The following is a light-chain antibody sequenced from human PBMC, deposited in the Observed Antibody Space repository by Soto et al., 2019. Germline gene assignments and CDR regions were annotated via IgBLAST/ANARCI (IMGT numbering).Light chain of an antibody. J-gene: IGKJ1*01. CDR3: QQYYSYPWT. CDR2: DIA. V-gene: IGKV1-5*01. CDR1: PIVSTV. Sequence: DIQMPQSPSTLSASVGDRVIITCRASPIVSTVLAWFQQRPGGGPQLLMYDIASLGIGVSSRFIACGYATGTDFTLSISSLQTDELATYYFQQYYSYPWTSGQGTKVEIK.